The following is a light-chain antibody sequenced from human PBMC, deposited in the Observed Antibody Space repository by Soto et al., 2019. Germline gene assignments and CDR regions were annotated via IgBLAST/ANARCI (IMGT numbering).Light chain of an antibody. CDR1: QSVSDSY. Sequence: ENVLTQSPGTLSLSPGERATLSRRASQSVSDSYLAWYQQKPGQTPRLLIYATSGRATGIPDRFSGSGSGTDFTLTISRVEPEDFAVYYCQQYVTSPPMYTFGQGTKLEIK. J-gene: IGKJ2*01. CDR2: ATS. CDR3: QQYVTSPPMYT. V-gene: IGKV3-20*01.